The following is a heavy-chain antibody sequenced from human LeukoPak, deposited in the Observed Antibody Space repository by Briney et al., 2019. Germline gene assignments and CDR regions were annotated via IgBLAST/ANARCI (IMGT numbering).Heavy chain of an antibody. D-gene: IGHD7-27*01. Sequence: PGGSLRLSCAASGFTFSDYYMSWIRQAPGKGLEWVANIKTDGSQIYYVDSVKGRFTISRDNAKNSSYLQMNSLRAEDTAVYYCARDLNWETYWGQGTLVSVSS. V-gene: IGHV3-7*01. CDR2: IKTDGSQI. CDR1: GFTFSDYY. CDR3: ARDLNWETY. J-gene: IGHJ4*02.